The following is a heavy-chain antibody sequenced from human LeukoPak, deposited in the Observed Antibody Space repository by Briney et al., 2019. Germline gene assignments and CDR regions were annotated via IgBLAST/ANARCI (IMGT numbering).Heavy chain of an antibody. J-gene: IGHJ4*02. CDR1: GFTFSSYE. CDR3: ARGLRSICFDY. Sequence: GGSLRLSCAASGFTFSSYEMNWVRQAPGKGLEWVSYISSSGSTIYYADSAKGRFTISRDNAKNSLYLQMNSLRAEDTAVYYCARGLRSICFDYWGQGTLVTVSS. D-gene: IGHD3-9*01. CDR2: ISSSGSTI. V-gene: IGHV3-48*03.